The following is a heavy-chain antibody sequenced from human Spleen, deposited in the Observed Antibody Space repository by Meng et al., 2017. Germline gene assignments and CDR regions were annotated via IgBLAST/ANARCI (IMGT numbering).Heavy chain of an antibody. CDR3: AGGIAAADDSIDY. Sequence: SETLSLTCTVSGGSISSYYWSWIRQPPGKGLEWIGYIYYSGSTNYNPSLKSRVTISVDTSKNQFSLKLSSVTAADTAVYYCAGGIAAADDSIDYWGQGTLVTVSS. J-gene: IGHJ4*02. D-gene: IGHD6-13*01. CDR2: IYYSGST. CDR1: GGSISSYY. V-gene: IGHV4-59*12.